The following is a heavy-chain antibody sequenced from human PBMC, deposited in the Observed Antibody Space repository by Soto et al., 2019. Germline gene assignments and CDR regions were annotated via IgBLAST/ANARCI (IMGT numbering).Heavy chain of an antibody. D-gene: IGHD3-10*01. CDR2: IYYTGST. V-gene: IGHV4-39*01. CDR1: GGSITSSSYY. J-gene: IGHJ4*02. Sequence: SETLSLTCTLSGGSITSSSYYWGWIRQPPGKGLEWIGSIYYTGSTNYNPSLKSRVTISVDTSKNQFSLKLNSMTAADTAVYYCARHNYGSGSTYFDYWGQRTLVTVSS. CDR3: ARHNYGSGSTYFDY.